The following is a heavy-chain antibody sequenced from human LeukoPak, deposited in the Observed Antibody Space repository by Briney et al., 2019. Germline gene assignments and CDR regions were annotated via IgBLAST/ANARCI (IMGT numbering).Heavy chain of an antibody. CDR2: INPNSGGT. CDR3: ASQGSSLADGAYFDY. D-gene: IGHD4/OR15-4a*01. J-gene: IGHJ4*02. Sequence: EASVKVSCKASGYTFTGYYMHWVRQAPGQGLEWMGWINPNSGGTNYAQKFQGWVTMTRDTSISTAYMEVSRLTSDDTAVYYCASQGSSLADGAYFDYWGQGTLVTVSS. CDR1: GYTFTGYY. V-gene: IGHV1-2*04.